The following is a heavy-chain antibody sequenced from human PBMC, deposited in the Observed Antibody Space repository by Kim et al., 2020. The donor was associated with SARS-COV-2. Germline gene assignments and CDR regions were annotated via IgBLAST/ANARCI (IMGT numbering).Heavy chain of an antibody. J-gene: IGHJ4*02. V-gene: IGHV3-30-3*01. CDR1: GFTFSSYA. D-gene: IGHD3-22*01. Sequence: GGSLRLSCAASGFTFSSYAMHWVRQAPGKGLEWVASISYDGSNTYYADSVKGRFTISRDNSKNTLYLQMNSLRAEDTAVYYCARDTEDYYYASGGYYLPGGVFDYWGQGTLVTVSS. CDR3: ARDTEDYYYASGGYYLPGGVFDY. CDR2: ISYDGSNT.